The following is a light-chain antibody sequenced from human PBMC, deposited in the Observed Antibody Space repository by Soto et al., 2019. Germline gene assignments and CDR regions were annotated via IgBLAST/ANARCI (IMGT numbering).Light chain of an antibody. J-gene: IGKJ1*01. CDR2: WAS. CDR3: QQYYSSPPT. V-gene: IGKV4-1*01. Sequence: IVXXQSPDSLAVXXGERSTINCKSSXNIXXXXXNKNYLSWYQQRPGQPPKLLFYWASTRESGVPDRFSGSGSGTHFTLTITSLQAEDVADYYCQQYYSSPPTFGQGTKVEIK. CDR1: XNIXXXXXNKNY.